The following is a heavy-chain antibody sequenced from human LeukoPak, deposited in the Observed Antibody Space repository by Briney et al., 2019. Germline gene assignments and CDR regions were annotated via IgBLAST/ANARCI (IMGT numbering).Heavy chain of an antibody. CDR1: GFTFSSYW. CDR3: VKAFDYYVDH. V-gene: IGHV3-74*01. D-gene: IGHD3-10*01. CDR2: INADGSST. J-gene: IGHJ4*02. Sequence: PGGSLRLSCAASGFTFSSYWMHWVRQTPGKGLVWVSRINADGSSTSYADSVKGRFTISRDNSKNTLYLQMNSLGAEDTAVYHCVKAFDYYVDHWGQGMLVTVSS.